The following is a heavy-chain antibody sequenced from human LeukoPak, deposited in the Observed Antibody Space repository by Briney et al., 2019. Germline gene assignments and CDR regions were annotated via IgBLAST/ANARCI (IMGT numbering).Heavy chain of an antibody. CDR1: GGTFSSYA. CDR2: IIPILGIA. D-gene: IGHD3-16*01. Sequence: SVKVSCKASGGTFSSYAISWVRQAPGQGLEWMGRIIPILGIANYAQKFQGRVTITADKSTSTAYMELSSLRSEDTAVYYCVRAGLGGSLQYNWFDPWGQGTLVTVSS. V-gene: IGHV1-69*04. J-gene: IGHJ5*02. CDR3: VRAGLGGSLQYNWFDP.